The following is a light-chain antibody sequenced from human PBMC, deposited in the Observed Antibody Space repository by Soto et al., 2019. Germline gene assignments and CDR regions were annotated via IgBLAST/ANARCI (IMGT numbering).Light chain of an antibody. V-gene: IGLV2-14*01. J-gene: IGLJ1*01. CDR3: SSYTSSNTYV. CDR2: DVT. Sequence: QSVLTQPASVSGSPGQSISISGTGTSSDVGGYNYVSWYQQHPGKAPRLMIFDVTNRLSGVSDRFSGSKSGNTASLTISGLQAEDEADYYCSSYTSSNTYVSGTGTKVTVL. CDR1: SSDVGGYNY.